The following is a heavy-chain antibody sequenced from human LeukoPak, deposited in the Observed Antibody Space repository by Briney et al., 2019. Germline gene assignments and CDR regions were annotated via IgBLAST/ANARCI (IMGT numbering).Heavy chain of an antibody. J-gene: IGHJ3*02. CDR3: ARSSTTVLAFDI. D-gene: IGHD4-17*01. Sequence: GGSLRLSCAASGFTVSSNYMSWVRQAPGKGLEWVSSISSSSSYIYYADSVKGRFTISRNNAKNSLYLQMNSLRAEDTAVYYCARSSTTVLAFDIWGQGTMVTVSS. V-gene: IGHV3-21*01. CDR2: ISSSSSYI. CDR1: GFTVSSNY.